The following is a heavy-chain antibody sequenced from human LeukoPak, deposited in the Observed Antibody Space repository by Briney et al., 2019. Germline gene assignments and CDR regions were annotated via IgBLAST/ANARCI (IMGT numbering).Heavy chain of an antibody. J-gene: IGHJ4*02. V-gene: IGHV3-33*01. CDR2: IWYDGSNK. CDR1: GFTFSSYG. Sequence: GRSLRLSCAASGFTFSSYGMHWVRQAPGKGLEWVAVIWYDGSNKYYADSVKGRFTISRDNSKNTLYLQMNSLRAEDTAVYYCARHNYYDSSGPPDYWGQGTLVTVSS. CDR3: ARHNYYDSSGPPDY. D-gene: IGHD3-22*01.